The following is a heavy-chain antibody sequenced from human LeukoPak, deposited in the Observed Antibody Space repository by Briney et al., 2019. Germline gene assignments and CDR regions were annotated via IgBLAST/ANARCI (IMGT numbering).Heavy chain of an antibody. J-gene: IGHJ4*02. V-gene: IGHV4-39*01. Sequence: SETLSLTCTVSGGSNSSSSYYWGWIRQPPGKGLEWVANIYYSGSTYYNPSLESRVTISVDTSKNQFSLKLSSVTAADTSVYYCARGRSGSGYYLFDSWGRGTLVTVSS. CDR1: GGSNSSSSYY. CDR2: IYYSGST. D-gene: IGHD3-22*01. CDR3: ARGRSGSGYYLFDS.